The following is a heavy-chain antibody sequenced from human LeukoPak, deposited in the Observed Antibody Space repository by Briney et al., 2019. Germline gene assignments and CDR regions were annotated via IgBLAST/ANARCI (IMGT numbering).Heavy chain of an antibody. CDR1: GFTFNSYS. Sequence: GGSLRLSCAASGFTFNSYSMSWVRQVPGKGLEWVSVIGSGGSGGTSYADSVRGRFTMSRDDSKNTLFLQMNSLRAEDTAVYYCAKRGCDTTTCSYYFDYWGRGTLVTVSS. CDR2: IGSGGSGGT. J-gene: IGHJ4*02. CDR3: AKRGCDTTTCSYYFDY. D-gene: IGHD2-2*01. V-gene: IGHV3-23*01.